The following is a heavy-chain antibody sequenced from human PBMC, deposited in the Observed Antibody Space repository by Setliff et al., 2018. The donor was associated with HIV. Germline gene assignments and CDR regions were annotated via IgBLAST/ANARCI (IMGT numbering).Heavy chain of an antibody. J-gene: IGHJ3*02. D-gene: IGHD3-16*01. CDR2: ISAYNGNT. CDR3: ARDGPYVAVLIRAFDI. V-gene: IGHV1-18*01. Sequence: AAVKVSCKAAGDIFNSFGISWGRQAPGQGLEWMGWISAYNGNTKYEQKLQGRVTMTTDTSTSTGYMELRSLRSDDTAVYYCARDGPYVAVLIRAFDIWGQGTMVTVSS. CDR1: GDIFNSFG.